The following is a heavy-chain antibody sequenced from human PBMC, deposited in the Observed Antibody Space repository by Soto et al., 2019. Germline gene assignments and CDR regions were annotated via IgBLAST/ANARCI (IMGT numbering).Heavy chain of an antibody. CDR3: AKWGISGHGMDV. Sequence: SVKGRFTISKDNSKNTVYLQMNSLRIEYTAVYYCAKWGISGHGMDVWGQGTTVTVSS. V-gene: IGHV3-30*02. J-gene: IGHJ6*02. D-gene: IGHD7-27*01.